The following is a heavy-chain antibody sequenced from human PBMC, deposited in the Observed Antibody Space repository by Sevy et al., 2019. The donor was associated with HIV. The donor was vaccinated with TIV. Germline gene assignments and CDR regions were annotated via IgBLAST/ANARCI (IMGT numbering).Heavy chain of an antibody. CDR3: ARGDLSSSSDY. CDR2: ISGSGDST. CDR1: AFSFNTYA. D-gene: IGHD6-6*01. J-gene: IGHJ4*02. V-gene: IGHV3-23*01. Sequence: GGSLRLSCAASAFSFNTYAMSWVRRAPGKGLEWVSTISGSGDSTFYSDSVKGRFTISRDNSKNTLYLQMNSLRAEDTAVYYCARGDLSSSSDYWGQGTLVTVSS.